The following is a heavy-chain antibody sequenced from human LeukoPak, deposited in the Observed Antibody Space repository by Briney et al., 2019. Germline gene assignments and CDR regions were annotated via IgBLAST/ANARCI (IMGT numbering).Heavy chain of an antibody. CDR3: ATYSGSYYSYFDY. D-gene: IGHD1-26*01. Sequence: ASVKVSCMASGYTFTSYYMHWVRQAPGQGLEWMGIINPSGGSTSYAQKFQGRVTMTRDTSTSTVYMELSSLRSEDTAVYYCATYSGSYYSYFDYWGQGTLVTVSS. CDR2: INPSGGST. CDR1: GYTFTSYY. J-gene: IGHJ4*02. V-gene: IGHV1-46*01.